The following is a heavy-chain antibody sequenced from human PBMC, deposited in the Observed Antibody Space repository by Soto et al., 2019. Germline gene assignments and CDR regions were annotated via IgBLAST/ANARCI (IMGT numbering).Heavy chain of an antibody. CDR1: GWSFIGDY. Sequence: SDTLSLTCAFYGWSFIGDYCSWILQPPVKWLEWMWEINHSGSTNYNPSLKSLVTISVDTSKNQFSLKLSSVTAADTAVYYCAREDIVVVVAEVQREYYSYCMDACGQRHTVNVS. J-gene: IGHJ6*01. D-gene: IGHD2-15*01. CDR3: AREDIVVVVAEVQREYYSYCMDA. V-gene: IGHV4-34*01. CDR2: INHSGST.